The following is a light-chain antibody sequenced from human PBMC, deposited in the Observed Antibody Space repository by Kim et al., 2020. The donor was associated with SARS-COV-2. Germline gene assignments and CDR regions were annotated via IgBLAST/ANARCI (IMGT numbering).Light chain of an antibody. CDR3: QSYDRGLNGAI. J-gene: IGLJ2*01. V-gene: IGLV1-40*01. Sequence: QGVTISCSGSDSNIGAGCGVHWDQRLPGSAPKLLIYDTRRRPSGVPDRFSGSKSGTSASLAITGLQVEDEADYYCQSYDRGLNGAIFGGGTQLTVL. CDR2: DTR. CDR1: DSNIGAGCG.